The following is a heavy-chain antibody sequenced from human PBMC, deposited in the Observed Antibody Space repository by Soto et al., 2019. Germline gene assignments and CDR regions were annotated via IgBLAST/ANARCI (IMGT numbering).Heavy chain of an antibody. CDR1: GFSLSTSGVG. CDR2: IYWDDDK. CDR3: THRAGMGGNSRLPGY. V-gene: IGHV2-5*02. Sequence: QITLKESGPTLVKPTQTLTLTCTFSGFSLSTSGVGMAWIRQPPGKALEWLALIYWDDDKRYSPSLKSRLTITKDTSKNQVVLTMTNMDPVDTATYYCTHRAGMGGNSRLPGYWGQGIPVTVSS. D-gene: IGHD6-13*01. J-gene: IGHJ4*02.